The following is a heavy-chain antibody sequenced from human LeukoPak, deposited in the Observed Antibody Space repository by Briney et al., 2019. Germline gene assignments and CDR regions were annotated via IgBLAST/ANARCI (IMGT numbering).Heavy chain of an antibody. J-gene: IGHJ4*02. D-gene: IGHD6-13*01. CDR2: ISGSGVST. V-gene: IGHV3-23*01. CDR1: GFTFSSYA. Sequence: PGGSLRLSCAASGFTFSSYAMSWHRQALGKALALVSDISGSGVSTYYADSVKSRFTISRENSKNTLYLQMNSLSAEDTAVYYCAKDRLGCSWGDFEYWGQGTLVTVSS. CDR3: AKDRLGCSWGDFEY.